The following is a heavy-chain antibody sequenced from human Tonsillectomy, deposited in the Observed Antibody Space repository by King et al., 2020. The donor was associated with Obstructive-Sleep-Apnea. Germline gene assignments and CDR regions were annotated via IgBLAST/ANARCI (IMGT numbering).Heavy chain of an antibody. Sequence: QLVQSGAEVKKPGASVKVSXKASGYXFTDYCMHWVRQAPGQGXEWMGWINPNSGGXNYAQKCRGWVTXTRDTAISTXYXELTRLISDDTAVYYCAREGYSXSYRNQAYLQXWGQGTLVTVSX. CDR3: AREGYSXSYRNQAYLQX. V-gene: IGHV1-2*04. CDR2: INPNSGGX. D-gene: IGHD1-26*01. CDR1: GYXFTDYC. J-gene: IGHJ1*01.